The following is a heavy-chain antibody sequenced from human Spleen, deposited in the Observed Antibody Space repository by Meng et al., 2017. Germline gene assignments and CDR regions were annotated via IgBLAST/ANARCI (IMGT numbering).Heavy chain of an antibody. V-gene: IGHV4-61*03. CDR3: ARSSAGIVGASFDK. CDR2: IYYSGST. Sequence: GQLEESGPGLVRPSETLSLTCSVSGGSVRSGSYYWSWIRQPPGKGLEWLGYIYYSGSTDYNPSFKSRVTISIDTSKNHFTLKVNSVTAADTAVYYCARSSAGIVGASFDKWGQGTLVTVSS. J-gene: IGHJ4*02. CDR1: GGSVRSGSYY. D-gene: IGHD1-26*01.